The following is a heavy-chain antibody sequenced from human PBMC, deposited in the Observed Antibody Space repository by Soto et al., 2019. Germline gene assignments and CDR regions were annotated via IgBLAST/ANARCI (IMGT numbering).Heavy chain of an antibody. D-gene: IGHD4-17*01. J-gene: IGHJ6*02. CDR1: GYNFISYW. CDR2: IYPGDSDT. CDR3: ATSTLRYSQKFMDV. V-gene: IGHV5-51*01. Sequence: PVLSLRVSCKGAGYNFISYWIGWVSQIPGKGLEWMGIIYPGDSDTRYSPSFQGQVTISADKSISTAYLQWSSLKASDTAMYYCATSTLRYSQKFMDVWGQGTTVTVSS.